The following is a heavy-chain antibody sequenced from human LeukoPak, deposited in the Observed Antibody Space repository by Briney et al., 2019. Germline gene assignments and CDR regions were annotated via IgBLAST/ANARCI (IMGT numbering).Heavy chain of an antibody. Sequence: SETLSLTCAVYGGSFSGYYCSWIRQPPGKGLEWIGEINHSGSTNYNPSLKSRVTISVDTSKNQFSLKLSSVTAADTAVYYCARGLTTYYYGSGRSMSWFDPWGPGTLVTVSS. D-gene: IGHD3-10*01. CDR1: GGSFSGYY. CDR2: INHSGST. CDR3: ARGLTTYYYGSGRSMSWFDP. J-gene: IGHJ5*02. V-gene: IGHV4-34*01.